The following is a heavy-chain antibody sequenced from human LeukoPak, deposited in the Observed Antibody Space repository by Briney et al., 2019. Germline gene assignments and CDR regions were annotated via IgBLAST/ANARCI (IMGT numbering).Heavy chain of an antibody. Sequence: PGGSLRLSCAASGFTFSSYGMHWVRQAPGKGLEWVAFIRYDGSNIHYADSVKGRFTISRDNSKNTLYLQMNSLRAEDTAVYYCARDFGVAPWGQGTLVTVSS. D-gene: IGHD3-3*01. CDR2: IRYDGSNI. CDR1: GFTFSSYG. V-gene: IGHV3-30*02. CDR3: ARDFGVAP. J-gene: IGHJ4*01.